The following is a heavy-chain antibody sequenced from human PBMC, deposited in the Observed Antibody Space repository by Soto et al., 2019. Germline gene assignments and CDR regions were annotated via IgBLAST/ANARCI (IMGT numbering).Heavy chain of an antibody. V-gene: IGHV1-69*01. J-gene: IGHJ4*02. D-gene: IGHD3-22*01. CDR1: GGTFSSYA. Sequence: QVQLVQSGAEVKKPGSSVKVSCKASGGTFSSYAISWVRQAPGQGLEWMGGIIPIFGTANYAQKFQGRVTITADESTSTAYMELSSLRSEDTAVYYCARDRTPYYSDSSGYENFDSWGQGTLVTVSS. CDR2: IIPIFGTA. CDR3: ARDRTPYYSDSSGYENFDS.